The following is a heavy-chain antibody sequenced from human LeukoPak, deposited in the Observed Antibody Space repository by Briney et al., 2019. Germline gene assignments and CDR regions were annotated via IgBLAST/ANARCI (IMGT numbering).Heavy chain of an antibody. Sequence: GGSLRLSCAASGFTFSSYSMNWVRQAPGKGLEWVSYTSSSSSTIYYADSVKGRFTISRDNAKNSLYLQMNSLRAEDTAAYYCARDHVVVVPAAIHSWFDPWGQGTLVTVTS. CDR1: GFTFSSYS. J-gene: IGHJ5*02. CDR3: ARDHVVVVPAAIHSWFDP. V-gene: IGHV3-48*01. D-gene: IGHD2-2*02. CDR2: TSSSSSTI.